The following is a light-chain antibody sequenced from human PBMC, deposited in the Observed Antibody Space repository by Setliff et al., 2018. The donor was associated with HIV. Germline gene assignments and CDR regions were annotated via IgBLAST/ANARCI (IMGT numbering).Light chain of an antibody. CDR3: CSNTGSNTFV. CDR2: QAT. Sequence: QSVLTQPASVSGSVGQAITISCTGTSSDFGSYHLFSWYQQHPDKGPKLIIYQATRRPSGVSNRFSGSKSGNVASLTISGLQAEDEADYYCCSNTGSNTFVFGTGTKVTVL. V-gene: IGLV2-23*01. J-gene: IGLJ1*01. CDR1: SSDFGSYHL.